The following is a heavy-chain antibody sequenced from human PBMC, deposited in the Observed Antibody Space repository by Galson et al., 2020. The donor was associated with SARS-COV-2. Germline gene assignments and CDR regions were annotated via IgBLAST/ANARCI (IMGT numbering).Heavy chain of an antibody. Sequence: SETLSLTCAVYGGSLSDYSWTWVRQPPGKGLEWIGEISHSGSTNYSQSLKSRVFMSVDTSKNQFSLKLTSVTAAYTAVYYCARGGSRPIMAFDYYYFYMDVWGKGATVTVSS. D-gene: IGHD3-10*01. J-gene: IGHJ6*03. CDR2: ISHSGST. CDR3: ARGGSRPIMAFDYYYFYMDV. V-gene: IGHV4-34*01. CDR1: GGSLSDYS.